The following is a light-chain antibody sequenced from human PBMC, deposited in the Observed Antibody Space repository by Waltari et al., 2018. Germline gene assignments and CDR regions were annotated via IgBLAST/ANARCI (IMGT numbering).Light chain of an antibody. CDR2: AAS. Sequence: DIQMTQSPSSVSASVGDSVTITWRASQDISSWLAWFQQKPGKAPKLLSYAASSLQSGVPSRFTGSGSGTDFILTISNLQPEDFATYFCQQGNSFPHTFGGGTKVEIK. V-gene: IGKV1-12*01. CDR3: QQGNSFPHT. CDR1: QDISSW. J-gene: IGKJ4*01.